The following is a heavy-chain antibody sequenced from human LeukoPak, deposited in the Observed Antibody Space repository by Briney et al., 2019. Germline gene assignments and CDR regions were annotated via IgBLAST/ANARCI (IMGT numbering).Heavy chain of an antibody. CDR1: GFTFSSYA. CDR2: ISGSGGST. D-gene: IGHD3-10*01. J-gene: IGHJ4*02. V-gene: IGHV3-23*01. Sequence: GRSLRLSCAASGFTFSSYAMSWVRQAPGKGLEWVSAISGSGGSTYYADSVKGRFTISRDNSKNTLYLQMSSLRAGDTAVYYCAKAGHYGSGSYYSDYWGRGTLVTVSP. CDR3: AKAGHYGSGSYYSDY.